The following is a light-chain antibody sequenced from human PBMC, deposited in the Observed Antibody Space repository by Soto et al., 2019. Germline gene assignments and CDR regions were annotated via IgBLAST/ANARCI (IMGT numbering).Light chain of an antibody. V-gene: IGLV4-69*01. CDR3: QTWGTGIPGV. J-gene: IGLJ3*02. Sequence: QSVLTQSPSASASLGASVKLTCTLSSGHSSYDIAWHQQQPEKGPRYLMKLNSDGSHSKGDGIPDRVSGSSSGAERYLTISSLQAEDEDDYYCQTWGTGIPGVFGGGTKLTVL. CDR2: LNSDGSH. CDR1: SGHSSYD.